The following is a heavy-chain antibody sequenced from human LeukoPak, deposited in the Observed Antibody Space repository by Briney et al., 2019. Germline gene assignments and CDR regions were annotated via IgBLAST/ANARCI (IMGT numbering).Heavy chain of an antibody. CDR3: ATVFFSGSYYFDY. V-gene: IGHV1-24*01. CDR2: FCPEDGET. CDR1: GYTLTELS. Sequence: ASVKVSCKVSGYTLTELSMHWVRQAPGKGLEWMGGFCPEDGETIYAQKFQGRVTMTEDTSTDTTYMELSSLRSEDTAVYYCATVFFSGSYYFDYWGQGTLVTVSS. D-gene: IGHD1-26*01. J-gene: IGHJ4*02.